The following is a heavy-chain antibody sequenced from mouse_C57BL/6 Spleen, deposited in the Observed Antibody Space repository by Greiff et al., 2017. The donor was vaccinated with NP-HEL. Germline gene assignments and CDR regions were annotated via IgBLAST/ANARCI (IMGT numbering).Heavy chain of an antibody. V-gene: IGHV1-54*01. CDR1: GYAFTNYL. Sequence: VQLQESGAELVRPGTSVKVSCKASGYAFTNYLIEWVKQRPGQGLEWIGVINPGSGGTNYNEKFKGKATLTADKSSSTAYMQLSSLTSEDSAVYFCARERIYAMDYWGQGTSVTVSS. CDR3: ARERIYAMDY. CDR2: INPGSGGT. J-gene: IGHJ4*01.